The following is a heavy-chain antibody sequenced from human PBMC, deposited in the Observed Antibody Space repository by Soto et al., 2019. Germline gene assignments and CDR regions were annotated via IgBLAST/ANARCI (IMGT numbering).Heavy chain of an antibody. Sequence: GASVKVSCKASGSTFTSSAVQWVRQARGQRLEWIGWIVVGSGNTNYAQKFQERVTITRDMSTSTAYMELSSLRSEDTAVYYCAADLNCSGGSCTGGAGGRDVWGQGTTVTVSS. D-gene: IGHD2-15*01. V-gene: IGHV1-58*01. CDR1: GSTFTSSA. CDR2: IVVGSGNT. CDR3: AADLNCSGGSCTGGAGGRDV. J-gene: IGHJ6*02.